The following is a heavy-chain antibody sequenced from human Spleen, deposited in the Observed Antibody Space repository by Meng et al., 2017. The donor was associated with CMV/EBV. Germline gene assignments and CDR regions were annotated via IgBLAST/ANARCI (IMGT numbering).Heavy chain of an antibody. J-gene: IGHJ5*02. CDR2: IHYSGST. CDR1: GGSISRSTYY. CDR3: VRGFSS. D-gene: IGHD6-6*01. V-gene: IGHV4-39*07. Sequence: GSLRLSCTVSGGSISRSTYYWGWIRQPPGKGLEWIGSIHYSGSTHYNPSLKSRVTMSIDKSKNQFSLNLKSVTAADAAVYYCVRGFSSWGQGTLVTVSS.